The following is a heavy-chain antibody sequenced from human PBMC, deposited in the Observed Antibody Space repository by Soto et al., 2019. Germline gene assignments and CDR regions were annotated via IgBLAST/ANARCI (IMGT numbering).Heavy chain of an antibody. CDR1: GGSISSGGYY. V-gene: IGHV4-31*03. Sequence: TLSRTCTVSGGSISSGGYYWSWIRQHPGKGLEWIGYIYYSGSTYYNPSLKSRVTISVDTSKNQFSLKLSSVTAADTAVYNXXRSXXSTVTTFAYWGQGTLVTVSS. D-gene: IGHD4-17*01. CDR2: IYYSGST. CDR3: XRSXXSTVTTFAY. J-gene: IGHJ4*02.